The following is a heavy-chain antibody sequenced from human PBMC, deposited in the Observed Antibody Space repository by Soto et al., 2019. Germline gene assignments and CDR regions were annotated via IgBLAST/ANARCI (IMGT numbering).Heavy chain of an antibody. CDR3: AREGDSHAFRGFDL. Sequence: PGGSLRLSCAASGFTFSSYAMSWVRQAPGKGLEWVSAISGSGGSTYYADSVKGRFTISRDMSKSTIFLQMNNLRIDDSAIYSCAREGDSHAFRGFDLWGQGTPVTVSS. V-gene: IGHV3-23*01. D-gene: IGHD5-18*01. CDR1: GFTFSSYA. J-gene: IGHJ5*02. CDR2: ISGSGGST.